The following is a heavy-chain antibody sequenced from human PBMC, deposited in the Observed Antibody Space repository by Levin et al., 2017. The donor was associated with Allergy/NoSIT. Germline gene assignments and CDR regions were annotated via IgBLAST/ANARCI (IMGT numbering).Heavy chain of an antibody. V-gene: IGHV3-30*04. J-gene: IGHJ6*02. CDR3: ARGDSIALAAYAINV. CDR2: ISYDGRNK. D-gene: IGHD6-19*01. CDR1: GFTFSIHA. Sequence: GGSLRLSCAASGFTFSIHALHWVRQAPGKGLEWVAVISYDGRNKYYADSVKGRFTISRDNSKNTLYLQMNSLGAEDTAVYYCARGDSIALAAYAINVWGQGTTVTVSS.